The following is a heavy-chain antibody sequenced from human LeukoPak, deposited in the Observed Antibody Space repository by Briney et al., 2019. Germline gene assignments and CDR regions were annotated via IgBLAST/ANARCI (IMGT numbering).Heavy chain of an antibody. J-gene: IGHJ3*02. Sequence: SQTLSLTCAVSGGSISSGGYSWSWIRQPPGKGLEWIGYIYHSGSTNYNPSLESRVTISVDTSKNQFSLKLSSVTAADTAVYYCAGSITMIVVVDIWGQGTMVTVSS. D-gene: IGHD3-22*01. CDR1: GGSISSGGYS. CDR3: AGSITMIVVVDI. V-gene: IGHV4-30-2*02. CDR2: IYHSGST.